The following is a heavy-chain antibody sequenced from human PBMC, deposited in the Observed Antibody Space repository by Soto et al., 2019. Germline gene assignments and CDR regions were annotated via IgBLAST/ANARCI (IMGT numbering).Heavy chain of an antibody. J-gene: IGHJ4*02. CDR3: AGSDYCGGDCYAFLDY. CDR2: IIPIFGTA. CDR1: GGTIRSYA. D-gene: IGHD2-21*02. Sequence: QVQLVQSGAEVKKPGSSVRVSCKASGGTIRSYAISWVRQAPGQGLEWIGGIIPIFGTANYAQKFQGRLTIIADESTSTAYMGLRSLGSEDTAVYYCAGSDYCGGDCYAFLDYWGQGTLVTVPS. V-gene: IGHV1-69*12.